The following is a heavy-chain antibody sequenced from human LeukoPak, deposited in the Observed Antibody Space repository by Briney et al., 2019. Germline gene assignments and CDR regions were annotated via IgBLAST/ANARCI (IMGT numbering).Heavy chain of an antibody. D-gene: IGHD3-22*01. CDR3: ARDSSGPLGY. Sequence: GGSLRLSCAASGFTFSSYEMNWVRQAPGKGLEGVSYISSSGSTIYYADSVKGRFTISRDNAKNSLYLQMNSLRAEDTAVYYCARDSSGPLGYWGQGTLVTVSS. V-gene: IGHV3-48*03. CDR1: GFTFSSYE. J-gene: IGHJ4*02. CDR2: ISSSGSTI.